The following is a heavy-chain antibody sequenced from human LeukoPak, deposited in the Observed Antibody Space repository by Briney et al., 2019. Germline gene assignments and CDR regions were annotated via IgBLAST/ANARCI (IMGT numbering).Heavy chain of an antibody. CDR2: ISDRGDYI. CDR1: GFTFSTYS. D-gene: IGHD2-2*01. V-gene: IGHV3-21*01. Sequence: GGSLRLSCDPSGFTFSTYSMNWVRQAPGKGPEWVSSISDRGDYIHYADSVKGRFTISRDNAKNTLVLQMNSLRAEDTAVYYXXXXXXXXXXMXXXXXXXMDVWGPGTTVTVSS. J-gene: IGHJ6*02. CDR3: XXXXXXXXXMXXXXXXXMDV.